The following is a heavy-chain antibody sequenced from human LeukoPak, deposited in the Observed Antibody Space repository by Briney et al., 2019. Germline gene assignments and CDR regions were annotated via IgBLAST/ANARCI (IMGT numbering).Heavy chain of an antibody. J-gene: IGHJ4*02. V-gene: IGHV3-48*01. CDR2: ISSSGSNTI. D-gene: IGHD6-6*01. CDR3: AREYSSSSGRSFDY. Sequence: QPGGSLRLSCAASGFTFSSYSMNWVRQAPGKGLEWVSSISSSGSNTIYYADSVKGRFTISRDNAKNSLYLQMNSLRAEDTAVYYCAREYSSSSGRSFDYWGQGTLVTVSS. CDR1: GFTFSSYS.